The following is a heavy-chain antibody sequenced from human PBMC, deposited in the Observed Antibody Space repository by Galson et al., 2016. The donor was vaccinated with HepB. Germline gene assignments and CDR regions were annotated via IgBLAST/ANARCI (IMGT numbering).Heavy chain of an antibody. Sequence: SVKVPCKASGYTFTSYVINWVRQAPGQGLEWMGWINIYNGNTTYAQKLQGSVTMTTDTSTSTAYMELRSLRSDDTAVYYCARVSTSRDLWTGYYGYCTYAMDVWGQGTTVTVSS. CDR2: INIYNGNT. CDR3: ARVSTSRDLWTGYYGYCTYAMDV. CDR1: GYTFTSYV. J-gene: IGHJ6*02. V-gene: IGHV1-18*01. D-gene: IGHD3/OR15-3a*01.